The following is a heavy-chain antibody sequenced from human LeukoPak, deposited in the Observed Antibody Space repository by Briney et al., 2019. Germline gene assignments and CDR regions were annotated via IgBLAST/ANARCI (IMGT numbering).Heavy chain of an antibody. CDR1: GFSFSNYW. Sequence: GGSLRLSCAASGFSFSNYWMSWVRQAPGKGLEWVANIKQAGSEKYYVDSVKGRFTISRDNAKNSLYLQMNSLRAEDTAVYYCARCHRVVTFDYWGQGTLVTVSS. CDR2: IKQAGSEK. V-gene: IGHV3-7*01. D-gene: IGHD4-23*01. CDR3: ARCHRVVTFDY. J-gene: IGHJ4*02.